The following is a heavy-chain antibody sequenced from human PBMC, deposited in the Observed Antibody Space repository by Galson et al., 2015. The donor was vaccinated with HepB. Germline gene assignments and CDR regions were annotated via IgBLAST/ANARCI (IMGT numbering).Heavy chain of an antibody. CDR1: GYTFTSYG. CDR2: ISAYNGIT. J-gene: IGHJ5*02. CDR3: ARDGIAVAGTLVEFDP. Sequence: SVKVSCKASGYTFTSYGISWVRQAPGQGLEWMGWISAYNGITNYAQKLQGRVTMTTDTSTSTAYMELRSLRSDDTAVYYCARDGIAVAGTLVEFDPWGQGTLVTVSS. V-gene: IGHV1-18*04. D-gene: IGHD6-19*01.